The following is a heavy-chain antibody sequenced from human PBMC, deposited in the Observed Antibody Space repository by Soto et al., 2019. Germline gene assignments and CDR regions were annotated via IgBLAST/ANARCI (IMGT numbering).Heavy chain of an antibody. D-gene: IGHD1-1*01. Sequence: GGSLRLSCAASGFTFSSYSMNWVRQAPGKGLEWVSSISSSSSYIYYAYSVKGRFTISRDNSKNSLYLQMNSLRAEDTAVYYCARDPTMTPPNWFDPWGQGSLVTVSS. J-gene: IGHJ5*02. V-gene: IGHV3-21*01. CDR1: GFTFSSYS. CDR2: ISSSSSYI. CDR3: ARDPTMTPPNWFDP.